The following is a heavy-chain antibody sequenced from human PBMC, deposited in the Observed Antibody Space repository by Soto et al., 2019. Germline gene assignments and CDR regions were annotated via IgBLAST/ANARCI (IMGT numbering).Heavy chain of an antibody. CDR3: AREGMWYSSGWYLDY. CDR2: ISAYNGNT. J-gene: IGHJ4*02. CDR1: GYTFTSYG. V-gene: IGHV1-18*01. Sequence: AASVKVSCKASGYTFTSYGISWVRQAPGQGLEWMGWISAYNGNTNYAQKLQGRVTMTTDTSTSTAYMELRSLRSDDTAVYYCAREGMWYSSGWYLDYWGQGTLVTVS. D-gene: IGHD6-19*01.